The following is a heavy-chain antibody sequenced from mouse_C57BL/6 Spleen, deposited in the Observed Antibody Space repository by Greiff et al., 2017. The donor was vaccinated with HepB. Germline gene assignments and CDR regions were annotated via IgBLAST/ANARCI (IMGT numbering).Heavy chain of an antibody. CDR2: IWSGGST. CDR3: AREGYGSRPYWYFDV. Sequence: VQLQQSGPGLVQPSQSLSITCTVSGFSLTSYGVHWVRQSPGKGLEWLGVIWSGGSTDYNAAFISRLSISKDNSKSQVFFKMNSLQADDTAIYYCAREGYGSRPYWYFDVWGTGTTVTVSS. V-gene: IGHV2-2*01. J-gene: IGHJ1*03. CDR1: GFSLTSYG. D-gene: IGHD1-1*01.